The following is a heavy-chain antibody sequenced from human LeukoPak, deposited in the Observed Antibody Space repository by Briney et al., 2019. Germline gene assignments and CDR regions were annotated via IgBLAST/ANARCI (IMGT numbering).Heavy chain of an antibody. Sequence: ASVKVSCKAPGYTFTSYVTNWGRQAAGQGGEWMGWMNPQSGNTGYVQRLQGRVTMTRNTSITTAYMELSSLRSEDTAVYYCARGQKSALTYGSGTSAYYFDYWGQGTLVTVSS. CDR2: MNPQSGNT. CDR1: GYTFTSYV. D-gene: IGHD3-10*01. J-gene: IGHJ4*02. CDR3: ARGQKSALTYGSGTSAYYFDY. V-gene: IGHV1-8*01.